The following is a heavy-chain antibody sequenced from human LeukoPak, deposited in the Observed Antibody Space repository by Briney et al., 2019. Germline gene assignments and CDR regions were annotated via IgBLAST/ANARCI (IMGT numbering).Heavy chain of an antibody. CDR2: ISYDGSNK. D-gene: IGHD6-13*01. CDR3: ARGRVRASAGDAFDV. CDR1: GFTFSSYA. V-gene: IGHV3-30-3*01. J-gene: IGHJ3*01. Sequence: GRSLRLSCAASGFTFSSYAMHWVRQAPGKGLEWVAVISYDGSNKYYADSVKGRFTISRDNSKNTLYLQMTSLGAEDTAVYYCARGRVRASAGDAFDVWGQGTMVTVSS.